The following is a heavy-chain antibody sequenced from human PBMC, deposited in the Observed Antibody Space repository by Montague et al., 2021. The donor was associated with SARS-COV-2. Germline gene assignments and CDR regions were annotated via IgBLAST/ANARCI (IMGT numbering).Heavy chain of an antibody. CDR1: GGSFSGYY. Sequence: SETLSLTCAVHGGSFSGYYWNWIRQRPGKGLEWIGSIYYSGSTYYNPSLKSRVTISVDTSKNQFSLKLSSVTAADTAVYYCATVRSSGWESDYYYYGMDVWGQGTTVTVSS. D-gene: IGHD6-19*01. CDR3: ATVRSSGWESDYYYYGMDV. J-gene: IGHJ6*02. CDR2: IYYSGST. V-gene: IGHV4-34*01.